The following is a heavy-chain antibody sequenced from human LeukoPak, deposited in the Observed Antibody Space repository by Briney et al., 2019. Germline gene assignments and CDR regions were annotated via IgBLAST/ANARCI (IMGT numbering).Heavy chain of an antibody. CDR1: GESLTGYY. Sequence: SETLSLTCIVYGESLTGYYWSWIRQPPGKRLEWIGEINHGGSTNYNPSLKSRVAISVDTSKNQFSLKLSSVTAADTAVYYCARTTEGGYTYGYFHYYYMDVWGKGTTGTISS. D-gene: IGHD5-18*01. CDR2: INHGGST. CDR3: ARTTEGGYTYGYFHYYYMDV. J-gene: IGHJ6*03. V-gene: IGHV4-34*01.